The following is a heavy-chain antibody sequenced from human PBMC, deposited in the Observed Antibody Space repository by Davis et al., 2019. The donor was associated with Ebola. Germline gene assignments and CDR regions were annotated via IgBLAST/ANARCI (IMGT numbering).Heavy chain of an antibody. CDR1: GYTFTGYY. CDR3: VTEQTRLLWPAFDV. Sequence: ASVKVSCKASGYTFTGYYMHWVRQAPGQGLEWMGWINPNSGGTNYAQKFQGRVTMTRATSISTVYMELRRLKPDDTAVYYCVTEQTRLLWPAFDVWGQGTMVTVSS. J-gene: IGHJ3*01. CDR2: INPNSGGT. V-gene: IGHV1-2*02. D-gene: IGHD3-10*01.